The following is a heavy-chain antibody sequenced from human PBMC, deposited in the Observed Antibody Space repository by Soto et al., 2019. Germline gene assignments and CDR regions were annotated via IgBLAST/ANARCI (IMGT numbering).Heavy chain of an antibody. J-gene: IGHJ3*02. Sequence: GSLRLSCAASGFTFSSYAMSWVRQAPGKELEWVSAISGSGGSTYYADTVKGRYTISRDNSKNTLYLKMNSLRAEDTAVYYCAKVSGRTFVDAFDIWGQGTMVTVSS. CDR2: ISGSGGST. D-gene: IGHD3-16*01. CDR1: GFTFSSYA. CDR3: AKVSGRTFVDAFDI. V-gene: IGHV3-23*01.